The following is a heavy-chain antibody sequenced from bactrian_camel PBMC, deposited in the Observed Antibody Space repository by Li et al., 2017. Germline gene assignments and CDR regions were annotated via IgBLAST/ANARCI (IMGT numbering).Heavy chain of an antibody. CDR1: GTTDCMYD. V-gene: IGHV3S10*01. D-gene: IGHD3*01. J-gene: IGHJ4*01. CDR3: TKDRSYGTRNWVQST. Sequence: QLVESGGGSVQAGGSLRLSCAASGTTDCMYDVYWHRQAPGKEREFVSRIDSDGYTAYAESVKGRFTISRDNAKNMLYLQMNSLKPEDTAMYYCTKDRSYGTRNWVQSTRGQGTQVTVS. CDR2: IDSDGYT.